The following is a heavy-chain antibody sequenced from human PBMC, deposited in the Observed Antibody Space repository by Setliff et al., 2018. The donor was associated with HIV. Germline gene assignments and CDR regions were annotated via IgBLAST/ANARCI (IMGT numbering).Heavy chain of an antibody. V-gene: IGHV1-46*01. D-gene: IGHD2-2*02. Sequence: GASVMVSCKASGYTFTRYFMHCVRQAPGQGLEWLGMINPSGGSTWYAQKFQGRVTMTGDTSTNTLYMELSSLRSEDTAVYYCATFPPPRIPQGTCWGQGTRVTVSS. CDR3: ATFPPPRIPQGTC. CDR2: INPSGGST. CDR1: GYTFTRYF. J-gene: IGHJ4*02.